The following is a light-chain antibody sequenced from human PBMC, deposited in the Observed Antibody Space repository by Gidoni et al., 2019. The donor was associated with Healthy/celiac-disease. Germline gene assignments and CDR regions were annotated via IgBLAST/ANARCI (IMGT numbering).Light chain of an antibody. V-gene: IGKV4-1*01. CDR3: QQYYSTPLDT. Sequence: DIVMTQSPDSLAVSLGERATINCKSSQSVLYSSNNKNYLAWYQQKPGQPPKLLIYWASTRESGVPDRFSGSGSGTDFTLTISSLQAEDVAVYYCQQYYSTPLDTFXQGTRLEIK. CDR2: WAS. CDR1: QSVLYSSNNKNY. J-gene: IGKJ5*01.